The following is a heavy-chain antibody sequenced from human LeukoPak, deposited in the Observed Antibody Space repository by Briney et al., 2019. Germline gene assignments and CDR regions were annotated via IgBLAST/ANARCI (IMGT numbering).Heavy chain of an antibody. CDR3: AKELWEGSGYLDY. Sequence: RPGGSLRLSCAASGFTFTNYPMAWVRQAPGKGPEWVSAISGSGDATIYADSVKGRFTISRDNSKNTWSLQMNSLKAEDTALYYCAKELWEGSGYLDYWGQGILVTVSS. J-gene: IGHJ4*02. V-gene: IGHV3-23*01. CDR1: GFTFTNYP. D-gene: IGHD3-3*01. CDR2: ISGSGDAT.